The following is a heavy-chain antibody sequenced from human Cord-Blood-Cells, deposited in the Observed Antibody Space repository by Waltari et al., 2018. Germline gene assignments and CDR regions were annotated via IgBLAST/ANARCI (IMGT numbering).Heavy chain of an antibody. J-gene: IGHJ5*02. V-gene: IGHV1-69*09. CDR2: IIPSLGIT. D-gene: IGHD6-13*01. Sequence: QVQLVQSGAEVKKPGSSVKVSCKASGGNFSSYAISWVRQAPGKGLEWMGRIIPSLGITNYTQKFQGRGTITADKSTSTAYMELSSLRSEDTAVYYCARAPGQQLLWRNWFDPWGQGTLVTVSS. CDR1: GGNFSSYA. CDR3: ARAPGQQLLWRNWFDP.